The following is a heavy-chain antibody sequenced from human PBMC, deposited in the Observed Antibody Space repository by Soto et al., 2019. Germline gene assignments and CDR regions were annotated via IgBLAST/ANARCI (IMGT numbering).Heavy chain of an antibody. D-gene: IGHD6-13*01. CDR3: ARDAAGGYSSSWYSYY. CDR2: IKQDGSEK. CDR1: GFTFSSYW. Sequence: PGGSLRLSCAASGFTFSSYWMSWVRQAPGKGLEWVANIKQDGSEKYYVDSVKGRFTISRDNAKNSLYLQMNSLGAEDTAVYYCARDAAGGYSSSWYSYYWGQGTLVTVSS. V-gene: IGHV3-7*01. J-gene: IGHJ4*02.